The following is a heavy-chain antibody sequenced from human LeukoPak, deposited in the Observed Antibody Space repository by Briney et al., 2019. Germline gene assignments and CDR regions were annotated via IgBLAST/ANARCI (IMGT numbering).Heavy chain of an antibody. D-gene: IGHD5-12*01. CDR3: ATETWKVAPIRNPYYYYGMDV. CDR2: IYYSGST. V-gene: IGHV4-39*01. J-gene: IGHJ6*02. Sequence: SETLSLTCTVSGGSISSSSYYWGWIRQPPGKGLEWIGSIYYSGSTYYNPSLKSRVTISVDTSKNQFSLKLSSVTAADTAVYYCATETWKVAPIRNPYYYYGMDVWGQGTTVTVSS. CDR1: GGSISSSSYY.